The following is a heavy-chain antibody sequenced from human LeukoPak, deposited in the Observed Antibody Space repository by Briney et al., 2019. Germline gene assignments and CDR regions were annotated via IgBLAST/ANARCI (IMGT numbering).Heavy chain of an antibody. J-gene: IGHJ4*02. CDR2: TYYRSKWYN. Sequence: SQSLSLTCAISGDSVSSYSAGWNWIRQSPSRGLEWLGRTYYRSKWYNDYAVSVKSRITINPDTSKNQFSLQLNSVTPEDTAVYYCARGSAVAGFDYWGQGTLVTVSS. CDR1: GDSVSSYSAG. V-gene: IGHV6-1*01. D-gene: IGHD6-19*01. CDR3: ARGSAVAGFDY.